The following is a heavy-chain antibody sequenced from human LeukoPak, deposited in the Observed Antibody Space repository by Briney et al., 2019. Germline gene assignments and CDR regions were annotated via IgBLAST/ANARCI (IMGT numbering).Heavy chain of an antibody. CDR1: GFTFSSYS. CDR2: ISGSGGST. D-gene: IGHD3-22*01. J-gene: IGHJ4*02. CDR3: ARVQGVGSYYYDSSAHSLGC. V-gene: IGHV3-23*01. Sequence: GGSLRLSCAASGFTFSSYSMTWVRQAPGKGLEWVSSISGSGGSTYYADSVKGRFTISRDNSKNTLYLQMNSLRAEDTAVYYCARVQGVGSYYYDSSAHSLGCWGQGTLVTVSS.